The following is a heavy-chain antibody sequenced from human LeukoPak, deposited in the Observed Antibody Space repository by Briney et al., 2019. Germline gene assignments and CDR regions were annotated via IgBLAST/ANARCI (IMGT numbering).Heavy chain of an antibody. CDR3: ARGRNTMIVVV. Sequence: SETLSLTCTVSGGSISSYYWSWIRQPPGKGLEWIGYIYYSGSTNYNPSLKSRVTISVDTSKNQFSLKLSSVTAADTAMYYCARGRNTMIVVVWGQGTLDTVSS. CDR1: GGSISSYY. J-gene: IGHJ4*02. V-gene: IGHV4-59*01. CDR2: IYYSGST. D-gene: IGHD3-22*01.